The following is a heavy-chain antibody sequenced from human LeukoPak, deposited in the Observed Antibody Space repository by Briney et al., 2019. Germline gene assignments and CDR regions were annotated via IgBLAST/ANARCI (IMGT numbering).Heavy chain of an antibody. Sequence: SETLSLTCTVSGGSISSYYLSWIRPPDGKGLEWIGLIYTSGSTNYNPSLKSRVTMSVDTSKNQFSLKLSSVTAADTAVYYCARAGGNSGYGSRGAFDIWGQETMVTVSS. CDR1: GGSISSYY. D-gene: IGHD5-12*01. CDR3: ARAGGNSGYGSRGAFDI. CDR2: IYTSGST. V-gene: IGHV4-4*07. J-gene: IGHJ3*02.